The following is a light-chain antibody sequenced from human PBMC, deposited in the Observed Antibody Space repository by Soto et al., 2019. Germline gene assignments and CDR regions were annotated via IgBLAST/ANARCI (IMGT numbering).Light chain of an antibody. CDR3: PQYNTFWT. CDR1: QSISRW. CDR2: DVS. J-gene: IGKJ1*01. V-gene: IGKV1-5*01. Sequence: DMHITQSPSPLSASVGGRVTITCRASQSISRWLAWYQQKPGKAPKLLIYDVSNLESGVPSRFSGSGSGTEFTLTISGLQPDDSATYYCPQYNTFWTFGQGTKVDIK.